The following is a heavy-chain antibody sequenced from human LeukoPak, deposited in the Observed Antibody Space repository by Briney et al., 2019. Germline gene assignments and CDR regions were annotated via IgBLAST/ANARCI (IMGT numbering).Heavy chain of an antibody. CDR2: ICYSGST. CDR1: GGSISSGDYY. J-gene: IGHJ4*02. Sequence: PSETLSLTCTVSGGSISSGDYYWSWIRQPPGKGLEWTGYICYSGSTYYNPSLKSRVTISVDTSKNQFSLKLSSVTAADTAVYYCARAGYEYSSSSSDYWGQGTLVTVSS. CDR3: ARAGYEYSSSSSDY. D-gene: IGHD6-6*01. V-gene: IGHV4-30-4*08.